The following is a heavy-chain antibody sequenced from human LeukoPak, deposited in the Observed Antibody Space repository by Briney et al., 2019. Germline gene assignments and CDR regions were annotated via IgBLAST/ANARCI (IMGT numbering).Heavy chain of an antibody. J-gene: IGHJ6*02. CDR1: AGSISGYF. CDR2: IYTSGST. D-gene: IGHD6-19*01. V-gene: IGHV4-4*07. CDR3: ARDGVGYSSGWPYYYYGMDV. Sequence: SETLSLTCTVSAGSISGYFWSWIRQPAGKGLEWIGRIYTSGSTNYNPSLKSRVTMSVDTSKNQFSLKLSSVTAADTAVYYCARDGVGYSSGWPYYYYGMDVWGQGTTVTVSS.